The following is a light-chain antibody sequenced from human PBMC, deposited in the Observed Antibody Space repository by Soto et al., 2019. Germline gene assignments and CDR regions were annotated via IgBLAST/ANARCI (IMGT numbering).Light chain of an antibody. CDR2: GAS. V-gene: IGKV3-20*01. CDR3: QQDDIPACT. Sequence: SVLAFSPMPRCLFPVAIAILPCRSSQSASSSYLAWYQQKPGQAPRLLIYGASSRATGIPDRFSGSGSGTDFTLTISRLEPEDFALYCCQQDDIPACTFGQGTIVDI. J-gene: IGKJ1*01. CDR1: QSASSSY.